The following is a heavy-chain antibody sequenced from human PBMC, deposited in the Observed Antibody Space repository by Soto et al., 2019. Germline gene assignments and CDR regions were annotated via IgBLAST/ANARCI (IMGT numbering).Heavy chain of an antibody. Sequence: QVQLQESGPGLVKPSETLSLTCTVSGGSVSSGSYNWSWIGQPPGKGLEWIGYIYYSGSTNYNPSLKSRVTISVDTSKNQFSLKLSSVTAADTAVYYCARISGYSYGLPPYFDYWGQGTLVTVSS. CDR2: IYYSGST. D-gene: IGHD5-18*01. J-gene: IGHJ4*02. CDR1: GGSVSSGSYN. CDR3: ARISGYSYGLPPYFDY. V-gene: IGHV4-61*01.